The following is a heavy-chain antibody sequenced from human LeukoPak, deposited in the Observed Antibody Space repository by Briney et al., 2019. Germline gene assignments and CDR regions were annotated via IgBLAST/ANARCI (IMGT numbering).Heavy chain of an antibody. CDR2: IYYSGST. Sequence: PSETLSLTCTVSGGSISSSSYYWGWIRQPPGKGLEWIGSIYYSGSTYYNPSLKSRVTISVDTSKNQFSLKLSSVTAADTAVYYCARGVVATIKGFDYWGQGTLVTVSS. CDR1: GGSISSSSYY. V-gene: IGHV4-39*07. D-gene: IGHD5-12*01. J-gene: IGHJ4*02. CDR3: ARGVVATIKGFDY.